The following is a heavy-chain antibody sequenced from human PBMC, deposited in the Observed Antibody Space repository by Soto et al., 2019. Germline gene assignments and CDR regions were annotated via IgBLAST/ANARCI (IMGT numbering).Heavy chain of an antibody. D-gene: IGHD3-22*01. J-gene: IGHJ5*02. CDR2: IIPIFGTA. CDR1: GGTFSSYA. V-gene: IGHV1-69*01. Sequence: QVQLVQSGAEVKKPGSSVKVSCKASGGTFSSYAISWVRQAPGQGLAWMGGIIPIFGTANYAQKFQGRVTITADESTSTAYMDLSSLRSEDASVYYCARDPAYYYDSSGDYRGGWFDPWGQGTLVTVSS. CDR3: ARDPAYYYDSSGDYRGGWFDP.